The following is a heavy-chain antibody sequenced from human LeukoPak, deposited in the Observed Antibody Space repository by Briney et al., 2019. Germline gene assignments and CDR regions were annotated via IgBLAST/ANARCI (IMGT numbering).Heavy chain of an antibody. V-gene: IGHV1-69*06. J-gene: IGHJ6*03. CDR3: ASHISYYGSEYYYYMDV. CDR1: GGTFSSYA. CDR2: IIPIFGTA. Sequence: SVKVSCKASGGTFSSYAISWVRQAPGQGLEWMGGIIPIFGTANYAQKFQGRVTITADKSTSTAYMELSSLRSEDTAVYYCASHISYYGSEYYYYMDVWGKGTTVTVSS. D-gene: IGHD3-10*01.